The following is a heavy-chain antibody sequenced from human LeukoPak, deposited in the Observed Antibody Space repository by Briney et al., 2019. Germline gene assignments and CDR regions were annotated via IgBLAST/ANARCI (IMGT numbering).Heavy chain of an antibody. CDR3: ARESCSTTSCYGGMDAFDI. Sequence: GGPLRLSCGASGFTFSTYGMIWVRQAPGKGLEWVSGMSDSGTNTYYADSVKGRFTISRDNAKNSLYLQMNSLRAEDTAVYYCARESCSTTSCYGGMDAFDIWGQGTMVTVSS. CDR1: GFTFSTYG. CDR2: MSDSGTNT. J-gene: IGHJ3*02. V-gene: IGHV3-21*01. D-gene: IGHD2-2*01.